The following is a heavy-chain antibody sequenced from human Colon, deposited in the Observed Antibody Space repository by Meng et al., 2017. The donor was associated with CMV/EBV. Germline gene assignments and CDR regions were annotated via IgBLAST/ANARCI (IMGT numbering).Heavy chain of an antibody. D-gene: IGHD4-17*01. J-gene: IGHJ5*02. Sequence: SGGSFSSGSYYWSWIRQPAGKGLEWIGRVYTSGATNYNPSLKSRVTMSVDTSKNQFSLKLSSVTAADTAVYYCARDYGDYVGWFDPWGQGTLVTVSS. CDR2: VYTSGAT. V-gene: IGHV4-61*02. CDR3: ARDYGDYVGWFDP. CDR1: GGSFSSGSYY.